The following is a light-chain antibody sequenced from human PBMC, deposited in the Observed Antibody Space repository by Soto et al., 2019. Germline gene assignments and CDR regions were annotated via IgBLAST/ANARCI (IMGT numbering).Light chain of an antibody. CDR1: SSNIGSTT. J-gene: IGLJ1*01. CDR2: SNN. Sequence: QSVLTQPPSASGTPGQRVTISCSGSSSNIGSTTVNWYQQLPGTAPKLLIYSNNQRPSGVPDRFSGSKSGTSASLAIRGLQSEDEADYYCEAWDDSLNGYVFGTGTKVTVL. CDR3: EAWDDSLNGYV. V-gene: IGLV1-44*01.